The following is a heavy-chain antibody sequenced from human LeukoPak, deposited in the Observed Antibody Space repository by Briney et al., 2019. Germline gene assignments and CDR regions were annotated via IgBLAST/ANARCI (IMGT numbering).Heavy chain of an antibody. D-gene: IGHD3-10*02. V-gene: IGHV4-34*01. CDR3: ARETVRGGS. CDR2: INHSGST. J-gene: IGHJ5*02. Sequence: SETLSLTCAVYGGSFSGHYWTWIRQPPGKGLEWIGEINHSGSTNYNPSLKSRVTISVDTSKNQFSLKLSSVTAADTAVYYCARETVRGGSWGQGTLVTVSS. CDR1: GGSFSGHY.